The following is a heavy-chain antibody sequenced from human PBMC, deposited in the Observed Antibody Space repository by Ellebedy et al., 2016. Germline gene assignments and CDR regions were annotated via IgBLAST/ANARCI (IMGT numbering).Heavy chain of an antibody. Sequence: GGSLRLSXAASGFTFSSYAMSWVRQAPGKGLEWVSAISGSGGSTYYADSVKGRFTISRDNSKNTLYLQMNSLRAEDTAVYYCAKVRYQLLKSYYFDYWGQGTLVTVSS. J-gene: IGHJ4*02. CDR1: GFTFSSYA. CDR2: ISGSGGST. D-gene: IGHD2-2*01. V-gene: IGHV3-23*01. CDR3: AKVRYQLLKSYYFDY.